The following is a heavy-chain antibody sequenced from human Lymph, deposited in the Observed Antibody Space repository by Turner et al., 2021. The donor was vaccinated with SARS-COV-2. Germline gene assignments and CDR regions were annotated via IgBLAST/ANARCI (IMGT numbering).Heavy chain of an antibody. CDR2: INPNSGGT. Sequence: HVQLVQSGAEVKKPGASVKVPCNASGYTFTGYYVHWVRKAPGQGVEWMRGINPNSGGTNLPQKFQGRVTMTRDTSISRAYMELSRLGSDDTAVYYCARSRDLQSMIRGVDPFDYWGQGTLVTVSS. V-gene: IGHV1-2*02. D-gene: IGHD3-10*01. CDR1: GYTFTGYY. J-gene: IGHJ4*02. CDR3: ARSRDLQSMIRGVDPFDY.